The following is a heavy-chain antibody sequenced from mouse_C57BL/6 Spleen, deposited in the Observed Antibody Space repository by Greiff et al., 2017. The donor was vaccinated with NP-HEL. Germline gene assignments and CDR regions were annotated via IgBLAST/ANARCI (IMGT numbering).Heavy chain of an antibody. V-gene: IGHV7-3*01. CDR3: ARWGVYAMDY. J-gene: IGHJ4*01. CDR2: IRNKANGYTT. Sequence: EVHLVESGGGLVQPGGSLSLSCAASGFTFTDYYMSWVRQPPGKALEWLGFIRNKANGYTTEYSASVKGRFTISRDNSQSILYLQMNALRAEDSATYYCARWGVYAMDYWGQGTSVTVSS. CDR1: GFTFTDYY.